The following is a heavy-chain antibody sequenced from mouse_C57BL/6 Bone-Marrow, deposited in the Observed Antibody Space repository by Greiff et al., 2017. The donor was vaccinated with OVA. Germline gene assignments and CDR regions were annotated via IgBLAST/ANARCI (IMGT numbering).Heavy chain of an antibody. CDR2: IDPETGGT. CDR1: GYTFTDYE. Sequence: QVQLKQSGAELVRPGASVTLSCKASGYTFTDYEMHWVKQTPVHGLEWIGAIDPETGGTAYNQKFKGKAILTADKSSSTAYMELRSLTSEDSADYYCTRGYSNYDAMDNGGRGTSVTVSA. V-gene: IGHV1-15*01. D-gene: IGHD2-5*01. J-gene: IGHJ4*01. CDR3: TRGYSNYDAMDN.